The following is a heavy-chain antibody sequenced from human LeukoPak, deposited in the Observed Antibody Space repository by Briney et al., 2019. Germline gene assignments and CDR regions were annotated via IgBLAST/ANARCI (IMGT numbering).Heavy chain of an antibody. Sequence: GASVKVSCKASGYTFTSYGISWVRQAPGQGLEWMGWISAYNGNTNYAQKLQGRVTITRDTSASTAYMELSSLRSEDTAVYYCARDWGIGGSIIYYFDYWGQGTLVTVSS. D-gene: IGHD1-26*01. V-gene: IGHV1-18*01. J-gene: IGHJ4*02. CDR3: ARDWGIGGSIIYYFDY. CDR1: GYTFTSYG. CDR2: ISAYNGNT.